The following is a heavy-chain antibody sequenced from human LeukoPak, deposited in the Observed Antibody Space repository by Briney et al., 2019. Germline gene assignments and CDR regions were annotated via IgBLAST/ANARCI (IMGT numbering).Heavy chain of an antibody. V-gene: IGHV4-4*07. CDR3: VGPNLWGLEH. CDR2: IYSTGTT. J-gene: IGHJ1*01. CDR1: GGSITSYY. D-gene: IGHD1-7*01. Sequence: SGTLSLTCTVPGGSITSYYWTWIRQPAGRGLEWIGRIYSTGTTNYSPSLKSRVTMSVDTSKNQFSLRLTSVTAADTAVYYCVGPNLWGLEHWVQGTLVTVSS.